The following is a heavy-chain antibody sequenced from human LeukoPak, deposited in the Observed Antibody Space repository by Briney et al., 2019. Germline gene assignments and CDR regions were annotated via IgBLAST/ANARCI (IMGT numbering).Heavy chain of an antibody. J-gene: IGHJ6*02. Sequence: PGRSLRLSCAASGFTFDDYAMHWVRQAPGKGLEWASGISWNSGSIGYADSVKGRFTISRDNAKNSLYLQMNSLRAEDTALYYCAKDTTGRSGGMDVWGQGTTVTVSS. CDR3: AKDTTGRSGGMDV. D-gene: IGHD1-1*01. CDR1: GFTFDDYA. CDR2: ISWNSGSI. V-gene: IGHV3-9*01.